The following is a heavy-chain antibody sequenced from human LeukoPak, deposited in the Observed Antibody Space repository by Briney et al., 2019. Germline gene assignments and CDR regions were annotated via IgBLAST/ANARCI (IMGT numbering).Heavy chain of an antibody. D-gene: IGHD3-22*01. CDR3: ARNGINSYDSTVQNF. J-gene: IGHJ4*02. CDR1: GGSISTRNNW. CDR2: IYHSGST. Sequence: SETLSLTCDVSGGSISTRNNWWTWVRQPPGKGLEWIGEIYHSGSTNYNPSLKSRVTISLDKSKNQFSLKLSSVTAADTAVYYCARNGINSYDSTVQNFWGQGTLVTVSS. V-gene: IGHV4-4*02.